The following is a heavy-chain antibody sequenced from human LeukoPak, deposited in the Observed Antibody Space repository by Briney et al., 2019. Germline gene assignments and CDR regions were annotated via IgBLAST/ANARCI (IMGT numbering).Heavy chain of an antibody. V-gene: IGHV1-69*01. CDR1: GGTFSSYA. D-gene: IGHD3-22*01. Sequence: GASVKVSCKASGGTFSSYAISWVRQAPGQGLEWMGGIIPIFGTANYAQKFQGSVTITADESTSTAYMELSSLRSEDTAVYYCATDYDSSGPLYYFDYWGQGTLVTVSS. CDR3: ATDYDSSGPLYYFDY. J-gene: IGHJ4*02. CDR2: IIPIFGTA.